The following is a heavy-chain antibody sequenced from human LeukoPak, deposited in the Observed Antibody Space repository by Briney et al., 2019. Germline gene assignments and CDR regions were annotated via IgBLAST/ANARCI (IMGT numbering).Heavy chain of an antibody. CDR2: ISGSGGST. V-gene: IGHV3-23*01. CDR3: AKDGSGSYSLTTLAN. J-gene: IGHJ4*02. Sequence: GGSLRLSCAASGSTFSSYAMSWVRQAPGKGLEWVSAISGSGGSTYYADSVKGRFTISRDNSKNTLYLQMNSLRAEDTAVYYCAKDGSGSYSLTTLANWGQGTLVTVSS. CDR1: GSTFSSYA. D-gene: IGHD3-10*01.